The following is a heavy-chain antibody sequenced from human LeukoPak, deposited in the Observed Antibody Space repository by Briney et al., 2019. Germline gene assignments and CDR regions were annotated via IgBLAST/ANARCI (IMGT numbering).Heavy chain of an antibody. J-gene: IGHJ4*02. CDR3: ARSLFRIAARPHFDY. CDR2: VFYSRNS. D-gene: IGHD6-6*01. CDR1: GDSLNSSTYY. V-gene: IGHV4-39*02. Sequence: SETLSLTCTVSGDSLNSSTYYWGWIRQPPGKGLEYIGSVFYSRNSYYDPTLKGRVTLSIDTSKNHFSLRLSSVTAADTAVYYCARSLFRIAARPHFDYWGRGTLVTVSS.